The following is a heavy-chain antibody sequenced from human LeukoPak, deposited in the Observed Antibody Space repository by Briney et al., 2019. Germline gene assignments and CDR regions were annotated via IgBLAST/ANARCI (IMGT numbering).Heavy chain of an antibody. CDR3: ARGSSSRLY. Sequence: PGGSLRLSCAASGFTFSTYWMSWVRQAPGKGLDWVANIKQDGSEKYYVDSVKGRFTISRDNTKNSLYLQMNRLRAEDTAVYYCARGSSSRLYWGQGTLVTVSS. J-gene: IGHJ4*02. CDR2: IKQDGSEK. D-gene: IGHD2-2*01. CDR1: GFTFSTYW. V-gene: IGHV3-7*03.